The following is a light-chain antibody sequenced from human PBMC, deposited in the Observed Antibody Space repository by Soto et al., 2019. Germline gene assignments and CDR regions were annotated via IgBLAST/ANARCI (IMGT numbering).Light chain of an antibody. Sequence: EIVLTQSPGTLSLSPGERATLSCRASQTACSNCLAWYQQKPGQAPGLLISGASNRATGIPDRFSGSGSGTDFTLTISRLEPEDFAVYYCQQYGGSPGFTFGPGTRVDIK. CDR1: QTACSNC. V-gene: IGKV3-20*01. J-gene: IGKJ3*01. CDR3: QQYGGSPGFT. CDR2: GAS.